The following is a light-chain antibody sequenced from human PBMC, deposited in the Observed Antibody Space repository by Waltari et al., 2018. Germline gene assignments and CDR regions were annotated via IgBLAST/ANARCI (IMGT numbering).Light chain of an antibody. CDR3: QQSNNPPPIT. V-gene: IGKV3-15*01. Sequence: EIVMTQSPATLSVSPGERATLSCRASHSVSNNLAWYQQKPGQAPRLLIYDASTRATGIPARFSGSESGTDFTLTISSLQSEDVAVYYCQQSNNPPPITFGQGTRLEIK. J-gene: IGKJ5*01. CDR2: DAS. CDR1: HSVSNN.